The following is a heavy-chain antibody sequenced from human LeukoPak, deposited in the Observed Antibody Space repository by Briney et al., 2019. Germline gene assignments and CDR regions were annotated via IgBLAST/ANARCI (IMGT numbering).Heavy chain of an antibody. J-gene: IGHJ5*02. CDR2: INHSGST. CDR3: ARGRQPNP. CDR1: GGSLSGYY. Sequence: SETLSLTCAVYGGSLSGYYWSWIRQPPGKGLEWIGEINHSGSTNYNPSLKSRVTISVDTSKNQFSLKLSSVTAADTAVYYCARGRQPNPWGQGTLVTVSS. D-gene: IGHD1-14*01. V-gene: IGHV4-34*01.